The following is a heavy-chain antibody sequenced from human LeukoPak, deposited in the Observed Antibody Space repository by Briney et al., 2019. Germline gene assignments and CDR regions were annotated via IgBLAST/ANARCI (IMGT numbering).Heavy chain of an antibody. CDR3: ARMYYYGSGSYPGIDY. D-gene: IGHD3-10*01. CDR1: GYTFSSYG. V-gene: IGHV1-18*01. Sequence: ASVKVSCKASGYTFSSYGVSWVRQAPGQGLEWMGWISGYNGNTNYAQKLQGRVTMTTDTSTSTAYMELRSLRSDDTAVYYCARMYYYGSGSYPGIDYWGQGTPVTVSS. J-gene: IGHJ4*02. CDR2: ISGYNGNT.